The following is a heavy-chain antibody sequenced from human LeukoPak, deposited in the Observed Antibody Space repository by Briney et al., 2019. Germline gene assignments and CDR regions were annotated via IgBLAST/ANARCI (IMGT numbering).Heavy chain of an antibody. CDR3: ARIIVGTGSQTFDY. Sequence: ASVKVSCMASGYTFTSYGISWVRQAPGQGLEWMGWISAYSGNTNSAQKLQGRVTMTTDTSTSTAYMELRSLRSDDTAVYYCARIIVGTGSQTFDYWGQGTLVTVSS. D-gene: IGHD3-10*01. V-gene: IGHV1-18*01. CDR2: ISAYSGNT. J-gene: IGHJ4*02. CDR1: GYTFTSYG.